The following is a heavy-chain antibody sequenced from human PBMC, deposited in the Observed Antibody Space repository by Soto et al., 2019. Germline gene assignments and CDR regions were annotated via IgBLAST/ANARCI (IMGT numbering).Heavy chain of an antibody. CDR3: ARGRYCLTGRCFPNWFDS. J-gene: IGHJ5*01. CDR1: GDSISNLDYF. D-gene: IGHD7-27*01. V-gene: IGHV4-30-4*01. Sequence: SVTMSVTCSVAGDSISNLDYFWAWIRQPPGQALEYIGYIYKSATTYYNPSFESRVAISVDTSKSQFSLNVTSVTAADTAVYFCARGRYCLTGRCFPNWFDSWGQGALVTVSS. CDR2: IYKSATT.